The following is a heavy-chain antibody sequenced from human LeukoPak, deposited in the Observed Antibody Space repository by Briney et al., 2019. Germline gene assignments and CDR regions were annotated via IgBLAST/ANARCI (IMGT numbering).Heavy chain of an antibody. V-gene: IGHV1-2*06. D-gene: IGHD3-22*01. J-gene: IGHJ3*02. CDR1: GYTFTGYY. CDR3: ASIGPYYYDSSGSLDAFDI. Sequence: ASVKVSCKASGYTFTGYYMHWVRQAPGQGLEWMGRINPNSGGTNYAQKFQGRVTMTRDTSIGTAYMELSRLRSNDTAVYYCASIGPYYYDSSGSLDAFDIWGQGTMVTVSS. CDR2: INPNSGGT.